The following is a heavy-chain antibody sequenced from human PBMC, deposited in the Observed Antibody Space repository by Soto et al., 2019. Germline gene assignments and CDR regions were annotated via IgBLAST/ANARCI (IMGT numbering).Heavy chain of an antibody. CDR3: ARGGGYCTPNSCAIDS. Sequence: EVQLLESGGGLVQPGGSLRLSCVASRFSFSSYEMSWVRQAAGKGLEWVSRVSLTSERTNYAGSVKGRVTVSRDKYKNTPYLEMDSLRPDNTAIYYCARGGGYCTPNSCAIDSWGRGTPVTVSS. V-gene: IGHV3-23*01. D-gene: IGHD2-8*01. CDR2: VSLTSERT. J-gene: IGHJ4*02. CDR1: RFSFSSYE.